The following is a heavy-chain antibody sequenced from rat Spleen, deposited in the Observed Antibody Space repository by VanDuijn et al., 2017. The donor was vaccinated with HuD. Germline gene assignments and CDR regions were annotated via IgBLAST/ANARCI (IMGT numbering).Heavy chain of an antibody. CDR2: MWSGGST. J-gene: IGHJ2*01. D-gene: IGHD5-1*01. CDR3: ARGILGAQDY. Sequence: QVQLMESGPGLVQPSETLSLTCTVSGFSLTSYNVHWVRQPPGKGLEWMGVMWSGGSTDYNSALKSRLSISRDTSKNQVFLKMNSLQSEDTTTYYCARGILGAQDYWGQGVMVTVSS. V-gene: IGHV2-45*01. CDR1: GFSLTSYN.